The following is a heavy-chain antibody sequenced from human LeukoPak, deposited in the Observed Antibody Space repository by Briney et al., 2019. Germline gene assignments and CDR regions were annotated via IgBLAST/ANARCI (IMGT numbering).Heavy chain of an antibody. CDR3: ARTPIVVVPAAADY. CDR1: GYTFTSYA. J-gene: IGHJ4*02. CDR2: INTNTGNP. V-gene: IGHV7-4-1*02. Sequence: ASVKVSCKASGYTFTSYAMNWVRQAPGQGLEWMGWINTNTGNPTYAQGFTGRFVFSLDTSVSTAYLQISSLKAEDTAVYYCARTPIVVVPAAADYWGQGTLVTVSS. D-gene: IGHD2-2*01.